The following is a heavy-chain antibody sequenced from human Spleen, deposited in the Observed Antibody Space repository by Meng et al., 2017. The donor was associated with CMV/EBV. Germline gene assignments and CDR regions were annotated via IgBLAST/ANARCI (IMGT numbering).Heavy chain of an antibody. D-gene: IGHD5-24*01. CDR1: RFTFSAHN. Sequence: GGSLRLSCAASRFTFSAHNMNWVRQAPGKGLEWVSSISSSSGYIYYADSVKGRFTISRDNAKNSLYLEMNSLRVDDTAVYYCARYREWLQFGNHYYGMDVWGQGTTVTVSS. CDR2: ISSSSGYI. V-gene: IGHV3-21*01. J-gene: IGHJ6*02. CDR3: ARYREWLQFGNHYYGMDV.